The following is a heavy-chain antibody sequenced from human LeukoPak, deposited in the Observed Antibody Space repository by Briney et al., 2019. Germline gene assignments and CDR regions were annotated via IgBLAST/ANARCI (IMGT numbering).Heavy chain of an antibody. V-gene: IGHV3-7*03. CDR1: GFTFSSYW. D-gene: IGHD3-10*01. Sequence: GGSLRLSCAASGFTFSSYWMSWVRQAPGKGLEWVANIKQDGSEKYYVDSVKGRFTISRDNAKNSLYLQMNSLRAEDTAMYYCAKDISGSGTAGQLWGQGTLVTVSS. CDR2: IKQDGSEK. J-gene: IGHJ4*02. CDR3: AKDISGSGTAGQL.